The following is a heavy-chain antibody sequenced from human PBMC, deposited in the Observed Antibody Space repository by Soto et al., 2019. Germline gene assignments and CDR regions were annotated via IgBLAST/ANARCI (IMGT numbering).Heavy chain of an antibody. CDR3: AGGDYYHSMGYYFYYYTMDF. J-gene: IGHJ6*02. Sequence: PSETLSLTCTVSGGSISSSSYYWGWIRQPPGKGLEWIGNVYYGGSTYYNPSLKSRVTISVETSKSQFSLKLSSVTAADTAVYYCAGGDYYHSMGYYFYYYTMDFWGQGTTVTVSS. CDR2: VYYGGST. V-gene: IGHV4-39*01. D-gene: IGHD3-22*01. CDR1: GGSISSSSYY.